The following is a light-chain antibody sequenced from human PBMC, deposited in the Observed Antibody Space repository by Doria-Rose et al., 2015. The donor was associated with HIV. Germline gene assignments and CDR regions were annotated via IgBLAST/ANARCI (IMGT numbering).Light chain of an antibody. CDR2: DGS. Sequence: SPGTLSLSPGERATLSCRASQSFSSTYLAWYQQKPGQAPSLLIYDGSTRATGIPDRFSASGSGTDFTLTINRLEPEDFALYYCHQYGTSWTFGQGTKVGI. J-gene: IGKJ1*01. CDR3: HQYGTSWT. V-gene: IGKV3-20*01. CDR1: QSFSSTY.